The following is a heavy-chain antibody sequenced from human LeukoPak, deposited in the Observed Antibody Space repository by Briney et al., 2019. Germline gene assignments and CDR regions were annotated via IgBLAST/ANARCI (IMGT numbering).Heavy chain of an antibody. Sequence: SETLSLTCAVYGGSFSGYYWSWIRQPPGKGLEWIGEINHSGSTNYNPSLKSRVTISVDTSKNQFSLKLSSVTAAGTAVYYCARGKWFLFYYLSYLDYWGQGTLVTVSS. D-gene: IGHD3-3*01. J-gene: IGHJ4*02. CDR1: GGSFSGYY. V-gene: IGHV4-34*01. CDR3: ARGKWFLFYYLSYLDY. CDR2: INHSGST.